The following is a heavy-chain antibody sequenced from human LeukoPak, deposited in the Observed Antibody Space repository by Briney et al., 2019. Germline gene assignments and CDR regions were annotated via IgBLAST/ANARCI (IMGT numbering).Heavy chain of an antibody. D-gene: IGHD6-19*01. CDR1: GFTFDDYA. Sequence: GGSLRLSCAASGFTFDDYAMHWVRQAPGKGLEWVSGISWNSGSIGYADSVKGRFTISRDNAKNSLYLQMNSLRAEDTALYYCAKSRRGGWTDYWGQGTLVTVSS. V-gene: IGHV3-9*01. CDR3: AKSRRGGWTDY. CDR2: ISWNSGSI. J-gene: IGHJ4*02.